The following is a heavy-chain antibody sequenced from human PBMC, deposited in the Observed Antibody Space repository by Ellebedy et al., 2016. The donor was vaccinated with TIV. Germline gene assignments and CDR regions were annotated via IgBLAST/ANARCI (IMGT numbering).Heavy chain of an antibody. CDR1: VFTFSTYA. CDR2: ISVSGGTT. Sequence: GESLKISCAASVFTFSTYAMSWVRQAPGKGLEWVSAISVSGGTTYYADSVKGRFTISRDNSKNTLYLQMNSLRAEDTAVYYCPKGQRVVTAPFDYWGQGTLVTVSS. V-gene: IGHV3-23*01. D-gene: IGHD2-21*02. J-gene: IGHJ4*02. CDR3: PKGQRVVTAPFDY.